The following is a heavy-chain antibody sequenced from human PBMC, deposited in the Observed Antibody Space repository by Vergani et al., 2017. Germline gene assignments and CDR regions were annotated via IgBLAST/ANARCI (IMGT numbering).Heavy chain of an antibody. CDR3: AKGLGSWGLYYYYGMDV. CDR2: ISGSGGST. J-gene: IGHJ6*02. CDR1: GFTFSSYA. V-gene: IGHV3-23*01. D-gene: IGHD2-15*01. Sequence: EVQLLESGGGLVQPGGSLRLSCAASGFTFSSYAMSWVRQAPGKGLEWVSAISGSGGSTYYADSVKGRFTISRDNSKNSLYLQMNSLRTEDTALYYCAKGLGSWGLYYYYGMDVWGQGTTVTVSS.